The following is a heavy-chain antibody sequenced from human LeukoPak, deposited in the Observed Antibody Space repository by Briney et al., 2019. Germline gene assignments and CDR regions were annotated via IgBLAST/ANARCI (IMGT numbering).Heavy chain of an antibody. CDR1: GGSFSGYY. V-gene: IGHV4-34*01. CDR2: INHGGST. J-gene: IGHJ4*02. CDR3: ARAPGTIYSNYANPDY. Sequence: SETLSLTCAVYGGSFSGYYWSWIRQPPGKGLEWIGEINHGGSTNYNPSLKSRVTISVDTSKNQFSLKLSSVTAADTAVYYCARAPGTIYSNYANPDYWGQGTLVTVSS. D-gene: IGHD4-11*01.